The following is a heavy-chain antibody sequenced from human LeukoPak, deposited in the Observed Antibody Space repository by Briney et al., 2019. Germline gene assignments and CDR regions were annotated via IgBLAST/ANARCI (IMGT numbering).Heavy chain of an antibody. CDR1: GFTVSSNY. CDR2: IYSGGST. D-gene: IGHD3-22*01. J-gene: IGHJ3*02. CDR3: ARDIYDSSGHYPGAFDI. Sequence: GGSLRLSCAASGFTVSSNYMSWVRQAPGKGLEWVSVIYSGGSTYYADSVKGRFTISRDNSKNTLYLQMNSLRAEDTAVYYCARDIYDSSGHYPGAFDIWGQGTMVTVSS. V-gene: IGHV3-66*01.